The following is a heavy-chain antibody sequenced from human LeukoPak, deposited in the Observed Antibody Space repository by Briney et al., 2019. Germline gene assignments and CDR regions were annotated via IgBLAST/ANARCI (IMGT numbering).Heavy chain of an antibody. CDR1: GYTFTSYG. J-gene: IGHJ4*02. CDR2: ISGYSGNT. CDR3: ARGPYCSGGTCYSQYFDY. Sequence: ASVKVSCKASGYTFTSYGISWVRQAPGQGLEWMGWISGYSGNTHYAQNLQGRVTMTTDTSTSTAYMELRSLRSDDTAAYYCARGPYCSGGTCYSQYFDYWGQGTLVTVSS. D-gene: IGHD2-15*01. V-gene: IGHV1-18*01.